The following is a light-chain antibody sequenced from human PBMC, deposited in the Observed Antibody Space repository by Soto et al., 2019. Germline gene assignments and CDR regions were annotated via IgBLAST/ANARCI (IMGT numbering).Light chain of an antibody. CDR2: DDS. J-gene: IGLJ2*01. Sequence: QSVLTQPASVSGSPGQSITISCTGTSSDVGGYNYVSWYQQHPGKAPKLMIYDDSNRPSGVSNRFSGSKSGNTASLTISGLQAEDEADYYCSSYTSSSTPVVFGGGTQLTVL. V-gene: IGLV2-14*01. CDR1: SSDVGGYNY. CDR3: SSYTSSSTPVV.